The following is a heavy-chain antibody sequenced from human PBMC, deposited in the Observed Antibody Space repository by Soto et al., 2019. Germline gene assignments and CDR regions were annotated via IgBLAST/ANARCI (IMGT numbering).Heavy chain of an antibody. CDR1: GFSFGDYA. J-gene: IGHJ4*02. CDR2: ISWRSDTL. D-gene: IGHD3-9*01. CDR3: AATSRAVLLHPDRAGYFIQ. V-gene: IGHV3-9*01. Sequence: QPGGSLRLSCEASGFSFGDYAMHWVRQAPGQGLEWVSGISWRSDTLTYRDSVEGRFTISRDNAKNALFLHMSSLSPEDSGLYYCAATSRAVLLHPDRAGYFIQWGQGTPVTVSS.